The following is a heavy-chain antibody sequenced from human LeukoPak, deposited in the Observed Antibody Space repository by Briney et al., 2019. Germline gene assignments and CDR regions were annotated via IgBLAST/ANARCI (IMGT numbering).Heavy chain of an antibody. J-gene: IGHJ4*02. CDR1: GGSFIGSH. V-gene: IGHV4-34*01. CDR2: INHSGNT. CDR3: VRLRIAVAVYYFDY. Sequence: SETLSLTCAVSGGSFIGSHWNWIRQPPGKGLEWIGEINHSGNTNYNPSLKSRVTISVDTSKNQFSLKLSSVTAADTAVYYWVRLRIAVAVYYFDYWGQGTLVTVSS. D-gene: IGHD6-19*01.